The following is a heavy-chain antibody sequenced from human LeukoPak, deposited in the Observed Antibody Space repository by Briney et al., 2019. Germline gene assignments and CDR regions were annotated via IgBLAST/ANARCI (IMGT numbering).Heavy chain of an antibody. CDR1: GYTFTSYG. Sequence: ASVKVSCKASGYTFTSYGISWVRQAPGQGLEWMGWISAHNGNTNYAQKLQGRVTMTTDTSTSTAYMELRSLRSDDTAVYYCAREGDLYGSGSPSPFDYWGQGTLVTVSS. CDR3: AREGDLYGSGSPSPFDY. J-gene: IGHJ4*02. D-gene: IGHD3-10*01. CDR2: ISAHNGNT. V-gene: IGHV1-18*01.